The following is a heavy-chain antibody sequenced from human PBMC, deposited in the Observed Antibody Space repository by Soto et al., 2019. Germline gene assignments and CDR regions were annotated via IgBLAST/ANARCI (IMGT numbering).Heavy chain of an antibody. V-gene: IGHV3-15*01. CDR3: TSDVGHMSLPLFSS. Sequence: EVQLVESGGGLVEPGGSLRLSCAASGFSFTDAWMGWVRQAPGKGLEWVGRIKSRTHGGTADFPEPVKGRFSISRDDSKSLLYLQMSSLQTEDTAVYHCTSDVGHMSLPLFSSWGQGTLVTVSS. D-gene: IGHD1-26*01. CDR2: IKSRTHGGTA. CDR1: GFSFTDAW. J-gene: IGHJ5*02.